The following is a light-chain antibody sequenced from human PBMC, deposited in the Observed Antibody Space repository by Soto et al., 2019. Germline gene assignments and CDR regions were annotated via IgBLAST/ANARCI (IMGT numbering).Light chain of an antibody. Sequence: IQITQSHSTLSASVGDRVTITCRASQSLNSLLAWYQQKPGRAPNLLIYDASTLESGVPSRFSGSGSGTEFTLTISSLQTDDFATYYCQQYNSYSSWTFGQGTKVDI. CDR1: QSLNSL. CDR3: QQYNSYSSWT. J-gene: IGKJ1*01. V-gene: IGKV1-5*01. CDR2: DAS.